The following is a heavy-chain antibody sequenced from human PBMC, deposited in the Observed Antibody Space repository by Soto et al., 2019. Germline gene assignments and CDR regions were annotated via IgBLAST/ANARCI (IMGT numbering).Heavy chain of an antibody. CDR3: ARNSPDLIMYYDFWSGCSYFDY. V-gene: IGHV1-18*01. D-gene: IGHD3-3*01. CDR2: ISAYNGNT. CDR1: GYTFTSYG. Sequence: ASVKVSCKASGYTFTSYGISWVRQAPGQGLEWMGWISAYNGNTNYAQKLQGRVTMTTDTSTSTAYMELRSLRSDDTAVYYCARNSPDLIMYYDFWSGCSYFDYWGQGTLVTVSS. J-gene: IGHJ4*02.